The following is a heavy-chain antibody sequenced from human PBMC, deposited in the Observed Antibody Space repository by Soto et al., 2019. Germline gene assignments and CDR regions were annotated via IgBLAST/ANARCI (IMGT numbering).Heavy chain of an antibody. D-gene: IGHD3-10*01. CDR1: GYSFNSYY. Sequence: QVQLVQSGAEVKKPGASVKVACKASGYSFNSYYMHWVRQAPGQGPEGMGVINPSGASTSYAQKFQGRVTMNRDTSTSTVYMELSSLRSEDTALYYCASDYNAYQRQHVFDIWGQGTLVTVSS. CDR2: INPSGAST. V-gene: IGHV1-46*02. J-gene: IGHJ3*02. CDR3: ASDYNAYQRQHVFDI.